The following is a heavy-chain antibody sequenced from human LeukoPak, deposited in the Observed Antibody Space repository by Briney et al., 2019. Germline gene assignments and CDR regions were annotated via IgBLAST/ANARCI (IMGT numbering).Heavy chain of an antibody. D-gene: IGHD2-15*01. Sequence: SETLSLTCTVSGGSNSSYYWSWIRQPPGKGLEWIGYIYYSGSTNYNPSLKSRVTISVDTSKNQFSLKLSSVTAADTAVYYCARRYCSGDSCYDAFDIWGQGTMVTVSS. CDR3: ARRYCSGDSCYDAFDI. CDR2: IYYSGST. V-gene: IGHV4-59*08. CDR1: GGSNSSYY. J-gene: IGHJ3*02.